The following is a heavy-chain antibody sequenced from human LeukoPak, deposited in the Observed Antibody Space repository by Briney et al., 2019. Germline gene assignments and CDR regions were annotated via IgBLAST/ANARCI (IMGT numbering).Heavy chain of an antibody. CDR2: IYYSGST. J-gene: IGHJ4*02. CDR1: GGSISSYY. Sequence: PSETLSLTCTVSGGSISSYYWSWIRQPPGKGLEWIGYIYYSGSTNYNPSLKSRVTISVDTSKNQFSLKLSSVTAADTAVYYCARAPPYGYCSGGSCSPFDYWGQGTLVTVSS. V-gene: IGHV4-59*01. CDR3: ARAPPYGYCSGGSCSPFDY. D-gene: IGHD2-15*01.